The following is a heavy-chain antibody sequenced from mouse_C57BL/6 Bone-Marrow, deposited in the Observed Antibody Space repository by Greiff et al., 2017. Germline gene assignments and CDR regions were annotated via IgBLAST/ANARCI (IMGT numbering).Heavy chain of an antibody. Sequence: EVQLQQSGPELVKPGASVKISCKASGYTFTDYYMNWVKQSHGKSLEWIGDINPNNGGTSYNQKFKGKATLTVDKSSSTAYMELRSLTSEDSAVYYCARFPTVEDYWGQGTTLTVSS. CDR2: INPNNGGT. J-gene: IGHJ2*01. CDR3: ARFPTVEDY. CDR1: GYTFTDYY. V-gene: IGHV1-26*01. D-gene: IGHD1-1*01.